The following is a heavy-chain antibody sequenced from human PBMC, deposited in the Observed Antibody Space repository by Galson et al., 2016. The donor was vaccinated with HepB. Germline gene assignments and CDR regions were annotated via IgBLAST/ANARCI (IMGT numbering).Heavy chain of an antibody. Sequence: TLSLTCTVSGGSITSGAYYWTWIRQHPGKGLEWIGLIYSNGNTHYNASLKSRPTLSVDTSQNQFSLKLSAVTAADTAGYYCARQVDASTGYYYPWGQGTLVTVSS. J-gene: IGHJ5*02. D-gene: IGHD3-9*01. CDR2: IYSNGNT. CDR1: GGSITSGAYY. V-gene: IGHV4-31*03. CDR3: ARQVDASTGYYYP.